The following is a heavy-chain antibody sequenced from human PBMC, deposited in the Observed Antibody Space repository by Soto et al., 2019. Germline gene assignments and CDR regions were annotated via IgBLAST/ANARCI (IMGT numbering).Heavy chain of an antibody. V-gene: IGHV4-34*01. CDR3: ARVEGGTATTVVDAFDF. CDR2: MSHSGGT. Sequence: QVQLQQWGAGLLKPSETLSLTCAVYGGSVNSGNYYWSWIRQPPGKGLEWIGEMSHSGGTHFNPSLNSRVTISVDLSKNQFSLTMCSVTAPETALYYSARVEGGTATTVVDAFDFWGPGTLVTVSS. CDR1: GGSVNSGNYY. J-gene: IGHJ3*01. D-gene: IGHD1-1*01.